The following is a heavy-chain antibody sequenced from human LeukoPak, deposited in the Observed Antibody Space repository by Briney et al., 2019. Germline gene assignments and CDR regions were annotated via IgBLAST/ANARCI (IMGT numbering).Heavy chain of an antibody. D-gene: IGHD3-9*01. J-gene: IGHJ4*02. CDR2: IYYTGST. CDR3: ARLSKGRYFDYIFDY. Sequence: SETLSLTCTVSGGSVSSTEFYWGWIRQPPGKGLQWLGNIYYTGSTYYNPSLNSRVTMSVDTSQNQISLKMTSVTAADTAVYYCARLSKGRYFDYIFDYWGQGTLVTVSS. V-gene: IGHV4-39*01. CDR1: GGSVSSTEFY.